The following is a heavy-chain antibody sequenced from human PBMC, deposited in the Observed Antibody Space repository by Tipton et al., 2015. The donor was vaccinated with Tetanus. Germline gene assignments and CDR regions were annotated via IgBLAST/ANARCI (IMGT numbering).Heavy chain of an antibody. CDR1: GGSISSYY. V-gene: IGHV4-59*01. CDR2: IYYSGST. CDR3: ARGGDCSSTSCHFDY. J-gene: IGHJ4*02. D-gene: IGHD2-2*01. Sequence: TLSLTCTVSGGSISSYYWSWIRQPPGKGLEWIGYIYYSGSTNYNPSLKSRVTISVDTSKNQFSLKLSSVTAADTAVYYCARGGDCSSTSCHFDYWGQGTLVTVSS.